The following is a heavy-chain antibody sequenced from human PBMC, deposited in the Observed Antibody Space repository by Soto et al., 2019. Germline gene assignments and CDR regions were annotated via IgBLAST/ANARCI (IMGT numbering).Heavy chain of an antibody. J-gene: IGHJ5*02. Sequence: QVQLVQSGAEVKQPGSSVKVSCKASGGTFSSYAISWMRQAPGQVLEWMGGIIPIFGTANYAQKFQGRVRITADESTSPVYMELCSMRSEDTAVYYCARVGGVGATPACGEGTLVTVSS. CDR3: ARVGGVGATPA. CDR2: IIPIFGTA. D-gene: IGHD1-26*01. V-gene: IGHV1-69*01. CDR1: GGTFSSYA.